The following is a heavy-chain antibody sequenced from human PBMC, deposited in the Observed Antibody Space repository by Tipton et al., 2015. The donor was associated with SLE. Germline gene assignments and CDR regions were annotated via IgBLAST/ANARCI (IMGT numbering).Heavy chain of an antibody. CDR3: ARVGDFWSGYPFDY. CDR2: IYYSGST. D-gene: IGHD3-3*01. J-gene: IGHJ4*02. Sequence: LRLSCTVSGGSISSHYWSWIRQPPGKGLEWIGYIYYSGSTNYNPSLKSRVTISVDTSKNQFSLKLSSVTAADTAGYYCARVGDFWSGYPFDYWGQGTLVTVSS. V-gene: IGHV4-59*11. CDR1: GGSISSHY.